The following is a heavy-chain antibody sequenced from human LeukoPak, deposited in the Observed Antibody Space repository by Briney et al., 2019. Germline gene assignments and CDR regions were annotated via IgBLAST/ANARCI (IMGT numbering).Heavy chain of an antibody. D-gene: IGHD3-10*01. Sequence: SVKVSCKASGGTFSSYAISWVRQAPGQGLEWMGGIIPIFGTANYAQKFQGKVTITADESTSTAYMELSRLRSEDTAVYYCARASQGVITGYYYYYMDVWGKGTTVTVSS. V-gene: IGHV1-69*13. CDR1: GGTFSSYA. J-gene: IGHJ6*03. CDR2: IIPIFGTA. CDR3: ARASQGVITGYYYYYMDV.